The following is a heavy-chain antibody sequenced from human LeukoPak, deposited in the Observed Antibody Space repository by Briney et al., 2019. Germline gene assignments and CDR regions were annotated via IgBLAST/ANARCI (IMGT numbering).Heavy chain of an antibody. CDR2: ITTSDGNT. J-gene: IGHJ6*02. D-gene: IGHD3-10*01. V-gene: IGHV3-23*01. CDR3: AKDSGSGSYYLSGYYYYGMDV. CDR1: GFTFSSYT. Sequence: GGSLRLSCAASGFTFSSYTMSWVRQAPGKGLEWVSTITTSDGNTYYADSVKGRFTVSRDNSKNTLYLQMNSLRAEDTAVYYCAKDSGSGSYYLSGYYYYGMDVWGQGTTVTVSS.